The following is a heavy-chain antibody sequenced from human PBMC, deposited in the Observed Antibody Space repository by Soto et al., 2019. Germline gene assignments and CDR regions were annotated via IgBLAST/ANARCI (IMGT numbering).Heavy chain of an antibody. Sequence: ASVKVSCKASGYTFTSYDINWVRQATGQGLEWMGWMNPNSGNTGYAQKLQGRVTMTRNTAISTAYMELSSLRSEDTAVYYCARGSTMVRGVLKYYYYYGMDVWGQGTTVTVSS. CDR2: MNPNSGNT. V-gene: IGHV1-8*01. J-gene: IGHJ6*02. D-gene: IGHD3-10*01. CDR1: GYTFTSYD. CDR3: ARGSTMVRGVLKYYYYYGMDV.